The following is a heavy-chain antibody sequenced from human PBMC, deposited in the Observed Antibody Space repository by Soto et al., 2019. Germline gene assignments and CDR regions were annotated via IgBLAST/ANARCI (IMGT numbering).Heavy chain of an antibody. J-gene: IGHJ4*02. V-gene: IGHV1-2*04. CDR2: INPNSGGT. D-gene: IGHD7-27*01. Sequence: ASVKVSCKASGYTFTGYYMHWVRQAPGQGLEWMGWINPNSGGTNYAQKFQGWVTMTRDTSISTAYMELSRLRSDDTAVYYCARDRVTGDPYYYFDYWGQGTLVTVSS. CDR3: ARDRVTGDPYYYFDY. CDR1: GYTFTGYY.